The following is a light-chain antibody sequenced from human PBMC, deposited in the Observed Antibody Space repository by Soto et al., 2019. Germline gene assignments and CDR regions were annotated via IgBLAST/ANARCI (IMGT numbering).Light chain of an antibody. CDR1: QSISNW. CDR2: HAS. J-gene: IGKJ1*01. Sequence: DIQMTQSPSTLPASVGDRVTITCRASQSISNWLAWYQQKPGTAPKVLIYHASNLQSGVQSMFSGSGSGKEFTLNSSSRQPEEFATYSFHQYNSYSFGQGTKGEI. V-gene: IGKV1-5*01. CDR3: HQYNSYS.